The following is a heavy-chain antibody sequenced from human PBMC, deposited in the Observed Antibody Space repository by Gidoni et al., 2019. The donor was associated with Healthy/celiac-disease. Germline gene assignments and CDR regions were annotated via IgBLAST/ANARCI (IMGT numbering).Heavy chain of an antibody. Sequence: QVQLMQSGAEVKKPGASVKVSCKASGYTFTGYYMHWVRQAPGKGLEWMGWIKPNRGGTNYVKKFQGRVTMTRDTSISTAYMELSRLRSDDTAVYYCASTPGWSTPFDIWGQGTMVTVSS. CDR2: IKPNRGGT. D-gene: IGHD6-19*01. J-gene: IGHJ3*02. CDR1: GYTFTGYY. CDR3: ASTPGWSTPFDI. V-gene: IGHV1-2*02.